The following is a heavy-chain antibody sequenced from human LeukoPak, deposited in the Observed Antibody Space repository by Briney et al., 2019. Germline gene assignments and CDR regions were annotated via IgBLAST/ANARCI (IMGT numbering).Heavy chain of an antibody. CDR1: GGTLITYA. J-gene: IGHJ4*02. D-gene: IGHD3-16*01. CDR2: INAYNGNT. Sequence: ASVKVSCKASGGTLITYAISWVRQAPGQGLEWMGSINAYNGNTNYAQKVQGRVTMTTDTSTSTAYMELRSLRSDDTALYYCARDGFRGPSDYWGQGTLVTVSS. CDR3: ARDGFRGPSDY. V-gene: IGHV1-18*01.